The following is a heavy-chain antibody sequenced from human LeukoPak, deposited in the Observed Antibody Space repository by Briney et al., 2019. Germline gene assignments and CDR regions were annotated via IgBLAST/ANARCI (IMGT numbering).Heavy chain of an antibody. CDR3: AKAVDTTMITPFDY. CDR1: GFTFSSYA. Sequence: GESLRLSCAASGFTFSSYAMSWDRQAPGKGLEWVSGISTSGGSSSYADSVKGRFTISRDNPRNTLYMQMNSLSAEDTALYYCAKAVDTTMITPFDYWGQGTLVTVPS. D-gene: IGHD5-18*01. CDR2: ISTSGGSS. V-gene: IGHV3-23*01. J-gene: IGHJ4*02.